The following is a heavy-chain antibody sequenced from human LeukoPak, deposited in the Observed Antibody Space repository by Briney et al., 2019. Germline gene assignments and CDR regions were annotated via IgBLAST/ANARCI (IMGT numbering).Heavy chain of an antibody. V-gene: IGHV4-4*07. J-gene: IGHJ4*02. CDR2: IYTSGST. CDR1: GGSISSYY. Sequence: SETLPLTCTVSGGSISSYYWSWIRQPAGKGLEWIGRIYTSGSTNYNPSLKSRVTMSVDTSKNQFSLKLSSVTAADTAVYYCARDSVPGGAPTFEGGPSHFDYWGQGTLVTVSS. CDR3: ARDSVPGGAPTFEGGPSHFDY. D-gene: IGHD2/OR15-2a*01.